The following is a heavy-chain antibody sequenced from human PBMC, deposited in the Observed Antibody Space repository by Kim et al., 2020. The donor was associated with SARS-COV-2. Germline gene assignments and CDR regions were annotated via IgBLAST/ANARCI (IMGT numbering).Heavy chain of an antibody. Sequence: GGSLRLSCAASGFTFSSYNMNWVRQAPGKGLEWVSYISSSSGTIHYADSVKGRFTISRDNGKNSLYLQMNSLRDADTAVYYCARSGNHYFDFWGQGTLVTVSS. V-gene: IGHV3-48*02. CDR2: ISSSSGTI. CDR1: GFTFSSYN. J-gene: IGHJ4*02. CDR3: ARSGNHYFDF. D-gene: IGHD1-26*01.